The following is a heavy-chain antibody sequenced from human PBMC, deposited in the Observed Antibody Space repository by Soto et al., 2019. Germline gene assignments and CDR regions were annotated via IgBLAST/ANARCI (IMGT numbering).Heavy chain of an antibody. V-gene: IGHV3-7*01. Sequence: GGSLRLSCAASGFTFSNYWMDWVRQAPGKGLEWVANIKKDGSEEYYADSVKGRFTISRDNAKNSLYLQMNSLRAEDTAVYYCARDYLVVPHRVIDYWGQGTLVTVSS. CDR3: ARDYLVVPHRVIDY. CDR1: GFTFSNYW. CDR2: IKKDGSEE. D-gene: IGHD2-2*01. J-gene: IGHJ4*02.